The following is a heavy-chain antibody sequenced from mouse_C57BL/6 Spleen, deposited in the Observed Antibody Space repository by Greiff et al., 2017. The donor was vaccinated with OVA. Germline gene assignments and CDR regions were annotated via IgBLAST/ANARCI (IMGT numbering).Heavy chain of an antibody. J-gene: IGHJ4*01. D-gene: IGHD4-1*01. CDR1: GFNIKDYN. CDR2: IDPEDGET. Sequence: VQLQQSGAELVKPGASVKLSRTASGFNIKDYNMHWVKQRTEQGLEWIGRIDPEDGETKYAPKFQGKATITADTSSNTAYLQLSSLRSEDTAVYYCARGNWDVSYYYARDYWGQGTSVTVSS. V-gene: IGHV14-2*01. CDR3: ARGNWDVSYYYARDY.